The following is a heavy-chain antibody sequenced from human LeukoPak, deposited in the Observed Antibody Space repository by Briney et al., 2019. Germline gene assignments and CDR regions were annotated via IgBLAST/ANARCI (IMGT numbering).Heavy chain of an antibody. V-gene: IGHV3-23*01. CDR3: AKDLRYSSSWPGDVDY. D-gene: IGHD6-13*01. CDR1: GFTFSSYA. Sequence: GGSLRLSCAASGFTFSSYAMSWVRQAPGKGLEWVSAISGSGGSTYYADSVKGRFTISRDNSKNTLYLQMNSLRAEETAVYYCAKDLRYSSSWPGDVDYWGQGTLVTVSS. J-gene: IGHJ4*02. CDR2: ISGSGGST.